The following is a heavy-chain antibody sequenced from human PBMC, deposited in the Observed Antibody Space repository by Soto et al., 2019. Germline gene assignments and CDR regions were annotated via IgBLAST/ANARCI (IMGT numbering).Heavy chain of an antibody. Sequence: EVQLLESGGGLVQPGGSLRLSCAASRFTFSSYAMTWVRQAPGKGLEWVSAISGSGDSTYYAGSVKGRFTISRATSKNTLYLQMNSLRAEDTAVYYCASGRGRSFYYGMDVWGQGTTVTVSS. CDR3: ASGRGRSFYYGMDV. J-gene: IGHJ6*02. D-gene: IGHD1-26*01. CDR1: RFTFSSYA. V-gene: IGHV3-23*01. CDR2: ISGSGDST.